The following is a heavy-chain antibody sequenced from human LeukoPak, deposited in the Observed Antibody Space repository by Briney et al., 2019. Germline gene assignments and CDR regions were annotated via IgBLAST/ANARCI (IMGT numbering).Heavy chain of an antibody. J-gene: IGHJ6*02. V-gene: IGHV1-18*01. D-gene: IGHD6-19*01. Sequence: ASVKVSCKASGYTFANFGITWVRQAPGQGREWMGWISVYNGNTNYAQNLQGRVALTTDTSTSTAYMELSSLRSEDTAVYYCATDFVRSVAVAGYYYYGMDVWGQGTAVTVSS. CDR2: ISVYNGNT. CDR3: ATDFVRSVAVAGYYYYGMDV. CDR1: GYTFANFG.